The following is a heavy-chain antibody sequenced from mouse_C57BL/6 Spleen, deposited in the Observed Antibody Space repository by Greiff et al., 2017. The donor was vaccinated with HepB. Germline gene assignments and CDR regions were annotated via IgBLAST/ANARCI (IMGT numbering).Heavy chain of an antibody. D-gene: IGHD2-4*01. V-gene: IGHV1-81*01. CDR2: IYPSSGNT. CDR1: GYTFTSYG. J-gene: IGHJ4*01. Sequence: QVQLQQSGAELARPGASVKLSCKASGYTFTSYGISWVKQRTGQGLEWIGEIYPSSGNTYYNEKFKGKATLTADKSSSTAYMELRSLTSEDSAVYFCARLDDYDSYYAMDYWGQGTSVTVSS. CDR3: ARLDDYDSYYAMDY.